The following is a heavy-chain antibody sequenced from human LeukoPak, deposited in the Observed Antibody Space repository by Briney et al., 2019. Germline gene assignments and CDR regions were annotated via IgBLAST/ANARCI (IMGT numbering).Heavy chain of an antibody. D-gene: IGHD3-16*01. CDR3: ARELRSSYA. CDR1: GFTFSSYW. CDR2: KKHKVYEL. V-gene: IGHV3-7*01. Sequence: PGGSLRLSCAASGFTFSSYWMAWVRQAPGKGREGVANKKHKVYELKYIDPVEDRFTISRDTAQNSLYLHMASLIVEDTAVYYCARELRSSYAWGEGTLVTVS. J-gene: IGHJ5*02.